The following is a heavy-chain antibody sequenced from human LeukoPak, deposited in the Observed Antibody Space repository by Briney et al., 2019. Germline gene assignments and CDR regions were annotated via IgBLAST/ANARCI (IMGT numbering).Heavy chain of an antibody. V-gene: IGHV4-59*08. Sequence: SETLSLTCTVPGGSISSYYWSWIRQPPGKGLEWMGYIYYSGSTKYNPALKSRVTISVDTSKNQFSLNLSSVTAADTAVYYCARTYDSSDYPTGYYYMDVWGKGTTVTVSS. CDR3: ARTYDSSDYPTGYYYMDV. CDR1: GGSISSYY. D-gene: IGHD3-22*01. CDR2: IYYSGST. J-gene: IGHJ6*03.